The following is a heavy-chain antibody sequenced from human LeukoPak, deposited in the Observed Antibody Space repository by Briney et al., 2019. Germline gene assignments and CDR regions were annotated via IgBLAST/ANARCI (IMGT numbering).Heavy chain of an antibody. V-gene: IGHV4-4*02. CDR3: ASTTFYDSSGFDY. Sequence: SGTLSLTCAVSGGSISSSNWWSWVHQPPGKGLEWIGEIYHSGSTNYNPSLKSRVTISVDKSKNQFSLKLSSVTAADTAVYYCASTTFYDSSGFDYWGQGTLVTVSS. CDR1: GGSISSSNW. CDR2: IYHSGST. D-gene: IGHD3-22*01. J-gene: IGHJ4*02.